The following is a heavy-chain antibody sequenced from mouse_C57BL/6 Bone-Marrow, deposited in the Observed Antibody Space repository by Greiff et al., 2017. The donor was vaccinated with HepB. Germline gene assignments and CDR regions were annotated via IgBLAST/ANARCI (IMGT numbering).Heavy chain of an antibody. V-gene: IGHV1-55*01. Sequence: QVQLQQSGAELVKPGASVKMSCKASGYTFTSYWITWVKQRPGQGLEWIGDIYPGSGSTNYNEKFKSKATLTVDTSSSTAYMQLSSLTSEDSAVYYCARNPYGYHGAMDYWGQGTSVTVSS. CDR1: GYTFTSYW. J-gene: IGHJ4*01. CDR2: IYPGSGST. CDR3: ARNPYGYHGAMDY. D-gene: IGHD2-2*01.